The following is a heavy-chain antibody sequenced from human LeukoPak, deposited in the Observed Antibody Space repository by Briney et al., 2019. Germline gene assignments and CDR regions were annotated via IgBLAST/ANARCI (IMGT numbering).Heavy chain of an antibody. Sequence: GASAKVSCMASGYTFTGYYMHWVRQAPGQGLERMGWINPNSGGTNYAQKFQGRVTMTRDTSISTAYMELSRLRSDDTAVYYCARDTPTIEFDPWGQGTLVTVSS. CDR1: GYTFTGYY. CDR3: ARDTPTIEFDP. D-gene: IGHD5-12*01. CDR2: INPNSGGT. J-gene: IGHJ5*02. V-gene: IGHV1-2*02.